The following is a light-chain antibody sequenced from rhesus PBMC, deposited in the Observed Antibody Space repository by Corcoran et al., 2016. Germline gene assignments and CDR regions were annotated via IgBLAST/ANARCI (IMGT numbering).Light chain of an antibody. V-gene: IGKV1-22*01. J-gene: IGKJ2*01. CDR3: QQYYTRPYS. CDR2: TAS. Sequence: DIQMTQSPPSLSASVGDTVTITCRASQGISTWLAWYQQQQGKAPKCLISTASSWQSGVPSRFSGSGSGTDFTRTISSLQSEDFATYHCQQYYTRPYSFGQGTKVEIK. CDR1: QGISTW.